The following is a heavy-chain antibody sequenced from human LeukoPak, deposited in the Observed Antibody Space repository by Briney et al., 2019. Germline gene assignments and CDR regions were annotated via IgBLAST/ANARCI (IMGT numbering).Heavy chain of an antibody. CDR3: ARGDHCSGGSCYNYFDY. CDR1: GGSISSYY. V-gene: IGHV4-59*12. J-gene: IGHJ4*02. CDR2: IYYSGST. Sequence: PSETLSLTCTVSGGSISSYYWSWIRQPPGKGLEWIGYIYYSGSTNYNPSLKSRVTISVDTSKNQFSLKLSSVTAADTAVYYCARGDHCSGGSCYNYFDYWGQGTLVTVSS. D-gene: IGHD2-15*01.